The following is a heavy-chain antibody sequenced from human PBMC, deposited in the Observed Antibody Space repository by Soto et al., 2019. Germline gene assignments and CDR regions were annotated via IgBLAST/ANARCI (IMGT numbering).Heavy chain of an antibody. D-gene: IGHD5-18*01. Sequence: GGSLRLSCAASGFTFSSYGMHWVRQAPGKGLEWVAVIWYDGSNKYYADSVKGRFTISRDNSKNTLYLQMNSLRAEDTAVYYCARDRGGYSYGLIDDWGQGTLVTVSS. CDR1: GFTFSSYG. CDR3: ARDRGGYSYGLIDD. J-gene: IGHJ4*02. V-gene: IGHV3-33*01. CDR2: IWYDGSNK.